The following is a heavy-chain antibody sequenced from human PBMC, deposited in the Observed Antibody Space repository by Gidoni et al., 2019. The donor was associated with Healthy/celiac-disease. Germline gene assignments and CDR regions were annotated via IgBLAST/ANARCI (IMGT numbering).Heavy chain of an antibody. D-gene: IGHD4-17*01. CDR1: GFTFSSYG. J-gene: IGHJ6*02. Sequence: QVQLVESGGGVVQPGRSLRLSCAASGFTFSSYGMHWVRQAPGKGLEWVAVISYDGSNKYYADSVKGRFTISRDNSKNTLYLQMNSLRAEDTAVYYCAKDKGVGDYGDFGNSHYYGMDVWGQGTTVTVSS. CDR3: AKDKGVGDYGDFGNSHYYGMDV. V-gene: IGHV3-30*18. CDR2: ISYDGSNK.